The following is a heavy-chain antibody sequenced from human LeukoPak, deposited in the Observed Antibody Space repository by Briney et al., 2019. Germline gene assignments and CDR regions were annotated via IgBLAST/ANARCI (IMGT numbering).Heavy chain of an antibody. CDR1: GFTFSSYG. Sequence: PGGSLRLSCAASGFTFSSYGMHWVRQAPGKGLEWVAFIRYDGSNKYYADSVKGRFTISRDNSKNTPYLQMNSLRAEDTAVYYCAKELRYSSSDYYFDYWGQATLVTVSS. D-gene: IGHD6-13*01. J-gene: IGHJ4*02. V-gene: IGHV3-30*02. CDR3: AKELRYSSSDYYFDY. CDR2: IRYDGSNK.